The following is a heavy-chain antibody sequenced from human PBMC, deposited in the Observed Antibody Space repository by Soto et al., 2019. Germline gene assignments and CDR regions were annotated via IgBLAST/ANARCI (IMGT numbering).Heavy chain of an antibody. CDR2: IYWDDDK. J-gene: IGHJ5*02. CDR1: GFSLTTRGVG. D-gene: IGHD3-16*01. V-gene: IGHV2-5*02. CDR3: AHIPNYYQYDWFDP. Sequence: QITLKESGPTLVKPTQTLTLTCTFSGFSLTTRGVGVGWIRQPPGKALECLALIYWDDDKRYSPSLQSRLSYTKDTSKNQVALTMTNVDPVDTATYYCAHIPNYYQYDWFDPWGQGTLVSVSS.